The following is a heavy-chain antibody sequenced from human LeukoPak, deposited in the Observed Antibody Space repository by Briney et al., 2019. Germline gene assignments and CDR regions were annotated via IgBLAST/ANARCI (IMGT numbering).Heavy chain of an antibody. D-gene: IGHD2-2*03. CDR2: IIPIFGTA. CDR1: GGTFSSYA. J-gene: IGHJ6*03. V-gene: IGHV1-69*05. Sequence: ASVKVSCKASGGTFSSYAISWVRQAPGQGLEWMGGIIPIFGTANYAQKFQGRVTITTDESTSTAYMELSSLRSEDTAVYYCTLGVDIVVVPAAMGLSPPSYYYYMDVWGKGTTVTASS. CDR3: TLGVDIVVVPAAMGLSPPSYYYYMDV.